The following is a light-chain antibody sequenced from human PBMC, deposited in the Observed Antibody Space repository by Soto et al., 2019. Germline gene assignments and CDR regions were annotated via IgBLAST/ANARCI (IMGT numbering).Light chain of an antibody. V-gene: IGKV1-9*01. J-gene: IGKJ3*01. CDR2: AAS. CDR1: QGISSY. Sequence: DIQLTQSPSFLSASVGDRVTITCRASQGISSYLAWYQQRPGKAPQLLIYAASTLQSGVPSRFSGSGSGTEFTLTISSLPPEDSATYYCQQLNSYPPTFGPGTIVDIK. CDR3: QQLNSYPPT.